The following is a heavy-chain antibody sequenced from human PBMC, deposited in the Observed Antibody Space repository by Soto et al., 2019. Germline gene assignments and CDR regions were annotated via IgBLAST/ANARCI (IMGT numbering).Heavy chain of an antibody. CDR2: ISVYNGHT. CDR1: GYTFTSYD. J-gene: IGHJ4*02. Sequence: QVQLVQSGAEVKKPGASVKVSCKASGYTFTSYDISWVRQAPGQGLEWMGWISVYNGHTNYAQKLQGRVTMTTDTSTSTAYMELRSLRSDDTAVYYCARVSILRDRAYCGGDCYWPDYWGQGTLVTVSS. D-gene: IGHD2-21*02. CDR3: ARVSILRDRAYCGGDCYWPDY. V-gene: IGHV1-18*01.